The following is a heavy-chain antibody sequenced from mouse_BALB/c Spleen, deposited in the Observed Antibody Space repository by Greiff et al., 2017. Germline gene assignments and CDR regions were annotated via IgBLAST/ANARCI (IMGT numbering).Heavy chain of an antibody. Sequence: EVKLVESGAELVKPGASVKLSCTASGFNIKDTYMHWVKQRPEQGLEWIGRIDPANGNTKYDPKFQGKATITADTSSNTAYLQLSSLTSEDTAVYYCARSGSSLFAYWGQGTLVTVSA. J-gene: IGHJ3*01. CDR1: GFNIKDTY. V-gene: IGHV14-3*02. D-gene: IGHD3-1*01. CDR2: IDPANGNT. CDR3: ARSGSSLFAY.